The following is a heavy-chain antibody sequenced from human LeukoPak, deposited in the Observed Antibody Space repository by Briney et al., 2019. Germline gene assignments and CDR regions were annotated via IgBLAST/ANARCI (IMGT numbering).Heavy chain of an antibody. CDR3: AKDLFYGDYEGAFDI. CDR2: ISYDGSNK. D-gene: IGHD4-17*01. V-gene: IGHV3-30-3*01. Sequence: GRSLRLSCAASGFTFSSYAMHWVRQAPGKGLEWVAVISYDGSNKYYADSVKGRFTISRDNSKNTLYLQMNSLRAEDTAVYYCAKDLFYGDYEGAFDIWGQGTMVTVSS. J-gene: IGHJ3*02. CDR1: GFTFSSYA.